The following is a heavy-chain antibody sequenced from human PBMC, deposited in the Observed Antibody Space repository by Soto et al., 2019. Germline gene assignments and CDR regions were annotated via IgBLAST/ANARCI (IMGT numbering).Heavy chain of an antibody. CDR3: ARASGLMITFGGVIVFDY. V-gene: IGHV4-31*03. J-gene: IGHJ4*02. D-gene: IGHD3-16*02. Sequence: SETLSLTCTVSGGSISSGGYYWSWIRQHPGKGLEWIGYIYYSGSTYYNPSLKSRVTISVDTSKNQFSLKLSSVTAADTAVYYCARASGLMITFGGVIVFDYWGQGTLVTVSS. CDR2: IYYSGST. CDR1: GGSISSGGYY.